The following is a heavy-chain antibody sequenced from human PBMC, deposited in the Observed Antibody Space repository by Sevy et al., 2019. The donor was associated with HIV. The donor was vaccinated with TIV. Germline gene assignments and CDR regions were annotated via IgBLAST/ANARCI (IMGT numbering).Heavy chain of an antibody. V-gene: IGHV3-43*01. J-gene: IGHJ6*02. CDR2: ISWDGGST. Sequence: GGSLRLSCTASGFTFDDYTMHWVRQAPGKGLEWVSLISWDGGSTYYADSVKGRFTISRDNSKNSLYLQMNSLRTEDTDLYYCAKDSSNPDSSSSGYYYGMDVWGQGTTVTVSS. CDR1: GFTFDDYT. D-gene: IGHD6-6*01. CDR3: AKDSSNPDSSSSGYYYGMDV.